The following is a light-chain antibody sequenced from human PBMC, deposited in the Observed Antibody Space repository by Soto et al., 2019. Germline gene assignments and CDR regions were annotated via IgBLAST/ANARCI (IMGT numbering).Light chain of an antibody. CDR2: DAS. CDR3: QQRSNWPVT. CDR1: QSVSSY. J-gene: IGKJ1*01. V-gene: IGKV3-11*01. Sequence: EIVLTQSPATLSLSPGERATLSCRASQSVSSYLAWYQQKPGQPPRLLIYDASNSATGIPARFSGSGSGTDFTLTISSLEPEDFAVYYCQQRSNWPVTFGQGTRVEIK.